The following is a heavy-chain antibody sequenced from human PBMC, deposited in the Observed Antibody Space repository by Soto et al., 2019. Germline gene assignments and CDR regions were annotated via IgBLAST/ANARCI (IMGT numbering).Heavy chain of an antibody. D-gene: IGHD3-10*01. V-gene: IGHV1-2*02. CDR1: GYTFTGYY. J-gene: IGHJ6*02. Sequence: ASVKGSCKASGYTFTGYYMHWVRQDPGQGLEWMGWINPNSGGTNYAQKFQGRVTMTRDTSISTAYMELSRLRSDDTAVYYCARVKVLWFGELRYYYYGMDVWGQGTTVTVSS. CDR3: ARVKVLWFGELRYYYYGMDV. CDR2: INPNSGGT.